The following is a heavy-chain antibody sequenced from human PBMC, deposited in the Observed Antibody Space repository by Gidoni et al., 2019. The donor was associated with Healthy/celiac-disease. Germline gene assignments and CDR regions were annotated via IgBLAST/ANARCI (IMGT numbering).Heavy chain of an antibody. V-gene: IGHV1-2*02. CDR1: GYTFTGNY. Sequence: VQLVQSGAEVKKPGASVKVSCQASGYTFTGNYMHWVRQAPGKGLEGMGWINPNSGGTNYAQKFQGRVTMTRDTYISKAYMELSRLRSDDTAGYYCAREVRSGWPNWGQGTLVTVSS. CDR2: INPNSGGT. CDR3: AREVRSGWPN. D-gene: IGHD6-19*01. J-gene: IGHJ4*02.